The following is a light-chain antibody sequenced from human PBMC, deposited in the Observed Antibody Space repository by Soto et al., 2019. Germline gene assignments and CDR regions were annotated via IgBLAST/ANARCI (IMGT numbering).Light chain of an antibody. CDR1: RSLVHSDGNTY. CDR2: KVS. CDR3: IQGTHWPYT. V-gene: IGKV2-30*02. J-gene: IGKJ2*01. Sequence: VMMAQSPLSLPVTLGQPASISCRSSRSLVHSDGNTYLNWFQQRPGQSPRRLICKVSNRDSGVPDRFSGSASGTDFTLKISRVEAEDVGVYYCIQGTHWPYTFGQGTKVDI.